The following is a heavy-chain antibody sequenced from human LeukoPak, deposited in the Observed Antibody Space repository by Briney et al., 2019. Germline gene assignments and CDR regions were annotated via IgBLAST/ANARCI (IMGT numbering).Heavy chain of an antibody. D-gene: IGHD6-19*01. CDR2: ISNTGDT. V-gene: IGHV4-59*08. CDR1: GGSISVYY. Sequence: RASETLSLTCTISGGSISVYYWSWIRQPPGKGLEGIGYISNTGDTKNNPSLKSRVAMSLDTSKSQLSLHLSSVTAADTAVYFCARYSGGWPYYFDYWGQGALVTVSS. CDR3: ARYSGGWPYYFDY. J-gene: IGHJ4*02.